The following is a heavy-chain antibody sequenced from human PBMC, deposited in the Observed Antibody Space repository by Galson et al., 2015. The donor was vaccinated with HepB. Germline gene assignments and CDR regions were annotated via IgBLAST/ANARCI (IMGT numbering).Heavy chain of an antibody. J-gene: IGHJ6*02. CDR1: GYTFTSYA. CDR2: INAGNGNT. Sequence: SVKVSCKASGYTFTSYAMHWVRQAPGQRLEWMGWINAGNGNTKYSQKFQGRVTITRDTSASTAYMELSSLRSEDTAVYYCAREQQLPYYYYGMHVWGQGTTVTVSS. D-gene: IGHD6-13*01. CDR3: AREQQLPYYYYGMHV. V-gene: IGHV1-3*01.